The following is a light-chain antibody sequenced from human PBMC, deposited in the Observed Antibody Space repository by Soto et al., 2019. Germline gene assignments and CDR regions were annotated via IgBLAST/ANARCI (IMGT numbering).Light chain of an antibody. CDR1: QGIGST. J-gene: IGKJ4*01. V-gene: IGKV3-15*01. CDR2: GAS. Sequence: EIVMTQSPATLSVSPGERATLSCRASQGIGSTLAWYQQKPGQTPRLLIYGASTRATGVPARFSGSGSGTEFTLTINSLQSDDVAVYYCQRYNNWPLTFGGGTKVEIK. CDR3: QRYNNWPLT.